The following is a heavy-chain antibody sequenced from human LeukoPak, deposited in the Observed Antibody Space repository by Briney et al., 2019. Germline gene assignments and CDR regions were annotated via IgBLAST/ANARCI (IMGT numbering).Heavy chain of an antibody. CDR1: GFTFSRHW. D-gene: IGHD3-22*01. CDR3: ATPLDYYDRSDSHQGGD. J-gene: IGHJ4*02. CDR2: IKHDGSEK. Sequence: GGSLRLSCAASGFTFSRHWMTWVRQAPGKGLEWVANIKHDGSEKNYVDSVKGRFTVSRDNAKNSLYLQMNSLRAEDTAVYYCATPLDYYDRSDSHQGGDWGQGTLVTVSS. V-gene: IGHV3-7*03.